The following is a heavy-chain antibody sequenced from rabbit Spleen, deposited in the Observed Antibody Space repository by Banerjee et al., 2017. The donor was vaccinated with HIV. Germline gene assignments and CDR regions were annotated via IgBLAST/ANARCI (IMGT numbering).Heavy chain of an antibody. J-gene: IGHJ3*01. CDR3: ARDLDGVIGWNFGW. Sequence: QSLEESGGDLVKPGASLTLTCTASGFSFSDNYYMSWVRRAPGKGLEWIGTIYAGEGRSDYASWAKGRFTISKASSTTVTLQMTSLTAADTATYFCARDLDGVIGWNFGWWGQGTLVTVS. CDR2: IYAGEGRS. CDR1: GFSFSDNYY. V-gene: IGHV1S40*01. D-gene: IGHD4-1*01.